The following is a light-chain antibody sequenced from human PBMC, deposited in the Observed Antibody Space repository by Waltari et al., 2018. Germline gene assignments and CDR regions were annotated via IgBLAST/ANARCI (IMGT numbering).Light chain of an antibody. J-gene: IGKJ1*01. V-gene: IGKV3-15*01. CDR1: QIINSN. CDR3: QQYNDWPRT. Sequence: EVVMTQSPATLSVSPGESVTLACRASQIINSNLYWYQQKPGQAPRLLFYGASTRATDIPARFRASGSGTEFTLTISSLQSEDSAVYYCQQYNDWPRTFGQGTKVEIK. CDR2: GAS.